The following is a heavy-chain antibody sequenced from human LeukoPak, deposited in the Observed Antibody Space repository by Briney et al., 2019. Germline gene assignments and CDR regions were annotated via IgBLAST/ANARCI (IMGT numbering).Heavy chain of an antibody. J-gene: IGHJ3*02. CDR2: IYYTGST. CDR1: GGSVSSGSYY. CDR3: ASEYYGSSAYSSRAFDI. Sequence: PSETLSLTCTVSGGSVSSGSYYWSWIRQPPGKGLEWIGYIYYTGSTNYSPSLKSRPTMSMDTSKNQFSLKLSSVTAADTAVYYCASEYYGSSAYSSRAFDIWGQGTMVTVSS. D-gene: IGHD3-22*01. V-gene: IGHV4-61*01.